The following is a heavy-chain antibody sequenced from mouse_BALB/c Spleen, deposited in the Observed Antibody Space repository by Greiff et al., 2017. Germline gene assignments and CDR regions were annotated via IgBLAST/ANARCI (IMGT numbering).Heavy chain of an antibody. CDR2: ISYSGST. Sequence: EVQLVESGPGLVKPSQSLSLTCTVTGYSITSDYAWNWIRQFPGNKLEWMGYISYSGSTSYNPSLKSRISITRDTSKNQFFLQLNSVTTEDTATYYCATWAPFAYWGQGTLVTVSA. CDR3: ATWAPFAY. J-gene: IGHJ3*01. CDR1: GYSITSDYA. V-gene: IGHV3-2*02. D-gene: IGHD4-1*01.